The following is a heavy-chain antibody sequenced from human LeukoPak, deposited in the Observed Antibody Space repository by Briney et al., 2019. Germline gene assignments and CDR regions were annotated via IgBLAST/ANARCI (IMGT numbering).Heavy chain of an antibody. CDR1: GFTFDDYA. V-gene: IGHV3-9*01. CDR3: AKDPSRYYYGSGRAYNWFDP. Sequence: GRSLRLSCAASGFTFDDYAMHWVRQAPGKGLEWVSGISWNSGSIGYADSVKGRFTISRDNAKNSLYLQMNSLRAEDTALYYCAKDPSRYYYGSGRAYNWFDPWGQGTLVTVSS. J-gene: IGHJ5*02. CDR2: ISWNSGSI. D-gene: IGHD3-10*01.